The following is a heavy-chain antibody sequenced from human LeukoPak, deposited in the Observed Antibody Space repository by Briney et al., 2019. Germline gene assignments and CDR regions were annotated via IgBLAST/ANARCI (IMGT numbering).Heavy chain of an antibody. CDR1: GFTFSNAW. D-gene: IGHD3-16*02. CDR3: TTNFIGVSNTNEIYYYYYMDV. J-gene: IGHJ6*03. CDR2: IKSKTDGGTT. V-gene: IGHV3-15*01. Sequence: GGSLRLSCAASGFTFSNAWMSWVRQAPGKGLEWVGRIKSKTDGGTTDYAAPVKGRFTISRDDSKNTLYLQMNSLKTEDTAVYYCTTNFIGVSNTNEIYYYYYMDVWGKGTTVTISS.